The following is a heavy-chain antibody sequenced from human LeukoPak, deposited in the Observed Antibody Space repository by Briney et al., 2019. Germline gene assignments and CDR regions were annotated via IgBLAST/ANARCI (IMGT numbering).Heavy chain of an antibody. J-gene: IGHJ4*02. D-gene: IGHD1-7*01. CDR2: IYSGGST. Sequence: GGSLRLSCAASGFTVSSNYMSWVRQAPGKGLEWVSVIYSGGSTYYADSVKGRFTISRDNSKNTLYLQTNGLRAEDTAVYYCARNNWNYAFDYWGQGTLVTVSS. CDR1: GFTVSSNY. CDR3: ARNNWNYAFDY. V-gene: IGHV3-53*01.